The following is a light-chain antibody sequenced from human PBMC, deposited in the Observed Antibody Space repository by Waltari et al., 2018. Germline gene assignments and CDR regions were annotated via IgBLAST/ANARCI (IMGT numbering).Light chain of an antibody. V-gene: IGKV1-33*01. CDR2: DAS. J-gene: IGKJ4*01. CDR1: QDISNY. CDR3: QQYDNLPLLT. Sequence: DIQMTQSPSSLSASVGDRVTITCQASQDISNYLNWYQQKPGKAPKPLIYDASNLETGVPSRFSGSGSGTDFNFTISSLQPEDIATYYCQQYDNLPLLTFGGGTKVEIK.